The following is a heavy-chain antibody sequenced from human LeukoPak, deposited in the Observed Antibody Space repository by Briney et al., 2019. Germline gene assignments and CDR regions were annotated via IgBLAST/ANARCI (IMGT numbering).Heavy chain of an antibody. J-gene: IGHJ4*02. CDR3: VGAGIYYFEY. Sequence: GGSLRLSCAASGFTFRTYWMHWVRHTPGQGLVWVSRINSDGSTTNYADSVKGRFTVSRDNAQNTLYLQMSSLRAEDTAGECWVGAGIYYFEYWGQGALVTVSS. V-gene: IGHV3-74*01. D-gene: IGHD1-26*01. CDR1: GFTFRTYW. CDR2: INSDGSTT.